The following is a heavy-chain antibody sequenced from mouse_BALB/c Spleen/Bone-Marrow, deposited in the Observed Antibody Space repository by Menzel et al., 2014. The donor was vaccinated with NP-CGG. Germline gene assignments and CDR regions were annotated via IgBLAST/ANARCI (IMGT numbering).Heavy chain of an antibody. J-gene: IGHJ2*01. CDR2: IYPGDGVT. V-gene: IGHV1-80*01. CDR1: GYAFSGYW. CDR3: ARGGISVDY. Sequence: VQLQQSGAELVRPGSSVKISCKASGYAFSGYWMNWVKQRPGQGLEWIGQIYPGDGVTDYNGKFKGKATLTADKSSSTAYMQLSSLTSEDSAVYFCARGGISVDYWGQGTTLTVSS.